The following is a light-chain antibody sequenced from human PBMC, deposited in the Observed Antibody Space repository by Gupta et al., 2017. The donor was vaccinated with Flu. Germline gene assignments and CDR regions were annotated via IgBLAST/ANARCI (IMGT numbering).Light chain of an antibody. CDR1: SFNIGSNY. CDR2: RND. J-gene: IGLJ3*02. Sequence: QSVLTQPASASGTPGQSVSISCSGSSFNIGSNYVNWYQQLPGTAPKLLIYRNDQRPSGVPDRFSGSKSGTSAALAISGLRSDDDADYYCAAWDDTLSGCVFGGGTKLTVL. V-gene: IGLV1-47*01. CDR3: AAWDDTLSGCV.